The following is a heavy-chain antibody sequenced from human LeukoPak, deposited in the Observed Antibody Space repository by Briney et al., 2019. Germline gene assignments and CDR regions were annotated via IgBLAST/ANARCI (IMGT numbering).Heavy chain of an antibody. Sequence: ASVKVSFKASGYTFTIYDIHWVRQAPGQGLEWMGWMNPNSGNTGYAQKFQGRVTMTRNTSISTAYMELSSLRSEDTAVYYCASLAAAGPTPWGQGTLVTVSS. CDR1: GYTFTIYD. CDR3: ASLAAAGPTP. V-gene: IGHV1-8*01. CDR2: MNPNSGNT. J-gene: IGHJ5*02. D-gene: IGHD6-13*01.